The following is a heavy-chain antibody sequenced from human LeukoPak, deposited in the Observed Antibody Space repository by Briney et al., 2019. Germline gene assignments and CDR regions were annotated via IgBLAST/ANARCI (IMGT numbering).Heavy chain of an antibody. CDR1: GGSISSSSYY. J-gene: IGHJ4*02. CDR2: IYYSGST. Sequence: SETLSLTCTVSGGSISSSSYYWGWIRQPPGKGLEWIGSIYYSGSTYYNPSLKSRVTISVDTSKNQLSLKLSSVTAADTAVYYCARGNILSGYCFDFWGQGALVTVSS. V-gene: IGHV4-39*07. CDR3: ARGNILSGYCFDF. D-gene: IGHD3-9*01.